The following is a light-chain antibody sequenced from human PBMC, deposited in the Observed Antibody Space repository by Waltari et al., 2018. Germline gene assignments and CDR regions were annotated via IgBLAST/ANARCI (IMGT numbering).Light chain of an antibody. CDR3: QQFDNLPLT. CDR2: DAT. J-gene: IGKJ4*01. V-gene: IGKV1-33*01. Sequence: DIQMTQSPSSLSASVGDSVTITCQATQDISNYLNWYQQKPGQAPKLLIYDATSLQTGVPSRFSGSGSGTDFTFTISSLQPEDIATYYCQQFDNLPLTFGGGTKVEIK. CDR1: QDISNY.